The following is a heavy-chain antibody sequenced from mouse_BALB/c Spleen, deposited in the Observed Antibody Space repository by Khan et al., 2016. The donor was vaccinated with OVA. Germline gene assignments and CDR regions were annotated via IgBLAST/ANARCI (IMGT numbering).Heavy chain of an antibody. CDR1: GFTFSSFG. V-gene: IGHV5-17*02. J-gene: IGHJ3*01. D-gene: IGHD2-4*01. Sequence: ELVESGGGLVQPGGSRKLSCAASGFTFSSFGMHWVRQAPEKRLEWVAYISSGSSDIYYADTVKGRFTISRDNPKSTLFLQMTSLRYEDTAMYYAARSLNYYDYDWFAYWGEATLVPGPA. CDR3: ARSLNYYDYDWFAY. CDR2: ISSGSSDI.